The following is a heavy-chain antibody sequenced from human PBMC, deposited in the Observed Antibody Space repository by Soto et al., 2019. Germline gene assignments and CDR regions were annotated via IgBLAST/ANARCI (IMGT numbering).Heavy chain of an antibody. D-gene: IGHD4-4*01. J-gene: IGHJ4*02. CDR1: GVSVSSYY. CDR2: IYYSGST. CDR3: ARHSNRNYGLYYFDF. Sequence: SETLSLTCTVSGVSVSSYYWGWIRQPPGKGLEWIGYIYYSGSTKYNPSLKSRVTMSVDTSNNQFSLKVSSVTAADTAVYYCARHSNRNYGLYYFDFWGLGALVTVSS. V-gene: IGHV4-59*08.